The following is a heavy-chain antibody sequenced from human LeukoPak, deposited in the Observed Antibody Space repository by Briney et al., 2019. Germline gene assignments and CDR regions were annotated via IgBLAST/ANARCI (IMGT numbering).Heavy chain of an antibody. J-gene: IGHJ3*02. Sequence: GGSLRLSCAASGFPFNSFVMTWVRQAPGKGLEWVSVISGSGGLTYHADSVKGRFTVSRDNSKNTLYLQMNSLRAEDTAVYSCAKGYYDYIWGSYRSDAFDIWGQGTMVTVSS. CDR1: GFPFNSFV. CDR3: AKGYYDYIWGSYRSDAFDI. CDR2: ISGSGGLT. V-gene: IGHV3-23*01. D-gene: IGHD3-16*02.